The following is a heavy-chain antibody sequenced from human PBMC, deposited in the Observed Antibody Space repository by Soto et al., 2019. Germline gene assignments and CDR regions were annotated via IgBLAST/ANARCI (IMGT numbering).Heavy chain of an antibody. V-gene: IGHV1-69*13. Sequence: GASVKVSCKASGGTFSSYAISWVRQAPGQGLEWMGGIIAIFGTTNYAQKFQRRVTMTADESTSTAYMELSSLRSDDTAVYYCARGRIHLDIVVNIGYYYYMDVWGKGTTVTVSS. CDR1: GGTFSSYA. CDR2: IIAIFGTT. D-gene: IGHD2-15*01. J-gene: IGHJ6*03. CDR3: ARGRIHLDIVVNIGYYYYMDV.